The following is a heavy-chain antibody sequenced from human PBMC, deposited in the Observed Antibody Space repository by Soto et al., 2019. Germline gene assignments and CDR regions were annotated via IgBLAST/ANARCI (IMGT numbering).Heavy chain of an antibody. CDR3: AKYCSSDVCFDY. CDR1: GFTFSSCS. D-gene: IGHD2-8*01. V-gene: IGHV3-48*02. J-gene: IGHJ4*02. CDR2: ISGSGDTK. Sequence: PVGSLRLSCASSGFTFSSCSMNWVRQAPGKGLEWVSFISGSGDTKYYADSVKGRFTISRDNAKNSLYLQMSSLRDEDTAVYYCAKYCSSDVCFDYWGQRTLVTVSS.